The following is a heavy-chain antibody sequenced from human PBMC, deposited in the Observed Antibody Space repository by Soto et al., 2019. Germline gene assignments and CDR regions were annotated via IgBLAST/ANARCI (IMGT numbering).Heavy chain of an antibody. CDR1: GFTFSKFG. V-gene: IGHV3-30*18. CDR2: VSYDGSFK. Sequence: QVQLVESGGGVVQPGGSLRLSCEASGFTFSKFGIHWVRQAPGKGLEWVAVVSYDGSFKYYADSVKGRFTISRDNSKNTLYLQMNSLRPEDTALYYCAKDSDQLLFDYYYCGMDVWGQGTTVTVSS. CDR3: AKDSDQLLFDYYYCGMDV. J-gene: IGHJ6*02. D-gene: IGHD2-2*01.